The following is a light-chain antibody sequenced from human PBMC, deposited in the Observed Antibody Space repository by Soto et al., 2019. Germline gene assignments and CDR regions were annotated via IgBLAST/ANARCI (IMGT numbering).Light chain of an antibody. Sequence: QSVLTQPPSASGTPGRRVTISCSGSSSNIGTYTVDWYQQVPGTAPKLLIYSNHQRPSGVPDRFSGSRSGTSASLAISGLQSEDEADYYCAAWDDSLNGPVFGGGTKVTVL. V-gene: IGLV1-44*01. J-gene: IGLJ2*01. CDR1: SSNIGTYT. CDR3: AAWDDSLNGPV. CDR2: SNH.